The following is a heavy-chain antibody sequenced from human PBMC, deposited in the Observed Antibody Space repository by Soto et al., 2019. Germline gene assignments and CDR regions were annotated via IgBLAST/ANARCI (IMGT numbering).Heavy chain of an antibody. Sequence: ASVKVSCKVSGDTFTEFSIHWVRQAPGKGLEWMGGFDLQDGEAVFAQKFQGRVTMTEDTSTETAYMEMNSLSSEDTAVYYCAKANIEQLEDYDFWSGYENWGQGTLVTVS. CDR1: GDTFTEFS. CDR3: AKANIEQLEDYDFWSGYEN. CDR2: FDLQDGEA. V-gene: IGHV1-24*01. D-gene: IGHD3-3*01. J-gene: IGHJ4*02.